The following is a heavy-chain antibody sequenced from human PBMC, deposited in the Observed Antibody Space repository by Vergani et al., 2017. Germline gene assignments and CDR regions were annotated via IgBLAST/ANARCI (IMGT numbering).Heavy chain of an antibody. CDR2: IYYTGNT. D-gene: IGHD3-16*01. CDR3: ARRGSSHDFDY. CDR1: GGSISSFNYY. Sequence: QLQLQESGPGLVKPSETLSLTFTVSGGSISSFNYYWGWIRQPPGKGLEWIGSIYYTGNTYYNPSLKSRLTISVDTSKNQFSLRLYSVTAADTAVYYCARRGSSHDFDYWGQGTLVTVSS. V-gene: IGHV4-39*01. J-gene: IGHJ4*02.